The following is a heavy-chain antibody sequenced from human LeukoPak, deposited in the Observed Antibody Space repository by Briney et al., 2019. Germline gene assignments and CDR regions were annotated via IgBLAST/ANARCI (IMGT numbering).Heavy chain of an antibody. CDR2: ISAYSGIT. Sequence: ASVKVSCKASGGTFSSYAISWVRRAPGQGLEWMGWISAYSGITNYAQKLQGRVTMTTDTSTSTAYMELRSLRSDDTAVYYCAREKGDFDYWGQGTLVTVSS. CDR1: GGTFSSYA. V-gene: IGHV1-18*01. J-gene: IGHJ4*02. CDR3: AREKGDFDY.